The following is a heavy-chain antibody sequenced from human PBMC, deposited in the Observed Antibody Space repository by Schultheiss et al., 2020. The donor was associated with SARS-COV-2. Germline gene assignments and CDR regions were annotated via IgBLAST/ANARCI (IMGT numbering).Heavy chain of an antibody. D-gene: IGHD4-17*01. CDR3: ARERVGYGDYLGYYYYGMDV. Sequence: ETLSLTCTVSGGSISSYYWSWIRQPAGKGLEWIGRIYTSGSTNYNPSLKSRVTISVDTSKNQFSLKLSSVTAADTAVYYCARERVGYGDYLGYYYYGMDVWGQGTTVTVSS. J-gene: IGHJ6*02. V-gene: IGHV4-4*07. CDR1: GGSISSYY. CDR2: IYTSGST.